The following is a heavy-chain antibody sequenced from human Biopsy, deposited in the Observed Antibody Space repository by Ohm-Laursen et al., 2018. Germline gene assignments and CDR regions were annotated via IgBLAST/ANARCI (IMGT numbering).Heavy chain of an antibody. CDR1: GDSISSNY. CDR3: ARATNSTGWPYYYFYGMDV. V-gene: IGHV4-59*01. J-gene: IGHJ6*02. D-gene: IGHD2/OR15-2a*01. CDR2: VFYTGST. Sequence: SETLSLTCTVSGDSISSNYWSWIRQPPGKGLEWIGYVFYTGSTDYNPSLQSRVTISVDTSKNHFSLRLRSVTPADTAVYYCARATNSTGWPYYYFYGMDVWGQGTTVTVSS.